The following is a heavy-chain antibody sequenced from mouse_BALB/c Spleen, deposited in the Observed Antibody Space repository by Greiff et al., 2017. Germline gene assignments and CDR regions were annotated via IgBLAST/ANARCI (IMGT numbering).Heavy chain of an antibody. J-gene: IGHJ4*01. CDR2: ISSGGGST. Sequence: EVQVVESGGGLVKPGGSLKLSCAASGFAFSSYDMSWVRQTPEKRLEWVAYISSGGGSTYYPDTVKGRFTISRDNAKNTLYLQMSSLKSEDTAMYYCARQKGLRYYYAMDYWGQGTSVTVSS. D-gene: IGHD1-1*01. V-gene: IGHV5-12-1*01. CDR3: ARQKGLRYYYAMDY. CDR1: GFAFSSYD.